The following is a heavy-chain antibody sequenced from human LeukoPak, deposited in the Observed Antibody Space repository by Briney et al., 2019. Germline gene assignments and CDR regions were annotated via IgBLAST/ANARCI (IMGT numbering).Heavy chain of an antibody. CDR1: GFTFSSYA. J-gene: IGHJ4*02. CDR2: ISGSGGST. V-gene: IGHV3-23*01. Sequence: TGGSLRLSCAASGFTFSSYAMNWVRQAPGKGLKWVSAISGSGGSTYYADSVKGRFTISRDNSKNTLYLQMNSLRAEDTAAYYCAKAVGGAHFDSGGRGALVTVSS. D-gene: IGHD1-26*01. CDR3: AKAVGGAHFDS.